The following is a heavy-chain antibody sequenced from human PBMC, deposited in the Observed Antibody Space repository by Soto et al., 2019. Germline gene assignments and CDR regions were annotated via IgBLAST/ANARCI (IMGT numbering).Heavy chain of an antibody. CDR3: KAYYDILTGFSGMDV. CDR2: IYYSGIT. D-gene: IGHD3-9*01. J-gene: IGHJ6*04. Sequence: PSETLSLTCTVSGGSISSYYWSWIRQPPGKGLEWIGYIYYSGITNYNPSLKSRVTISVDKSTSTAYMELSSLRSEDTAVYYCKAYYDILTGFSGMDVWGKGTTVTVSS. CDR1: GGSISSYY. V-gene: IGHV4-59*03.